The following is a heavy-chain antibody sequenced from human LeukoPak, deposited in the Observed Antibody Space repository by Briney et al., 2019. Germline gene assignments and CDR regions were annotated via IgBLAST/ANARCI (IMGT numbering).Heavy chain of an antibody. Sequence: ASVKVSCKVSEDTLTELSMHWVRQAPGKGLEWMGGFDPEDGETIYAQKFQGRVTITADESTSTAYMELSSLRSEDTAVYYCARSYYYGSGSYNNSDYWGQGTLVTVSS. CDR1: EDTLTELS. D-gene: IGHD3-10*01. CDR3: ARSYYYGSGSYNNSDY. J-gene: IGHJ4*02. V-gene: IGHV1-24*01. CDR2: FDPEDGET.